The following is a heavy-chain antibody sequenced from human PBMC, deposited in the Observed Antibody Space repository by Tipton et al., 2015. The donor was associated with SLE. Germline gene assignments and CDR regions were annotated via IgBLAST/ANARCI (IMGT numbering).Heavy chain of an antibody. V-gene: IGHV4-34*01. D-gene: IGHD2-15*01. CDR3: ARGEFVVVVAATYYYYGMDV. CDR2: INHSGST. Sequence: TLSLTCAVYGGSFSGYYWSWIRQPPGKGLEWFGEINHSGSTNYNPSLKRRVTISADTSKNQFCLKLSSGTGADTAVYYCARGEFVVVVAATYYYYGMDVWGQGTTVTVSS. CDR1: GGSFSGYY. J-gene: IGHJ6*02.